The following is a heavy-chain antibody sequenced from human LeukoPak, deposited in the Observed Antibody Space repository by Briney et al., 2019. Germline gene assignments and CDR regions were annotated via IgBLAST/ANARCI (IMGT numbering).Heavy chain of an antibody. Sequence: GGSLRLSCAASGLTFSTYAMSWVRQAPGKGLEWVSAISGSGDSTYYADSVKGRFTISRDNSKNTLYLQMNSLRAEDTAVYYCARDRGIAAAGTPDYWGQGTLVTVSS. J-gene: IGHJ4*02. CDR3: ARDRGIAAAGTPDY. CDR1: GLTFSTYA. V-gene: IGHV3-23*01. CDR2: ISGSGDST. D-gene: IGHD6-13*01.